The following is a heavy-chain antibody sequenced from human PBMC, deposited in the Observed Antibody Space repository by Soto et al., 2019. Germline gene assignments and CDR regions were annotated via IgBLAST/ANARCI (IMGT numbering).Heavy chain of an antibody. V-gene: IGHV3-23*01. CDR3: AKAQNPGGYYVWGSYRYAY. J-gene: IGHJ4*02. CDR1: GFTFSSYA. CDR2: ISGSGGST. D-gene: IGHD3-16*02. Sequence: EVQLLESGGGLVQPGGSLRLSCAASGFTFSSYAMSWVRQAPGKGLEWVSAISGSGGSTYYADSVKGRFTISRDNSKNTLYLQMNSLRAEDTAVYYCAKAQNPGGYYVWGSYRYAYWGQGTLVTASS.